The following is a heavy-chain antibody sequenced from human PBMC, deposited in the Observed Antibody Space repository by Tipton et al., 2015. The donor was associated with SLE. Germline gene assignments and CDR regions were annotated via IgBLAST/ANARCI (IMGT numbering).Heavy chain of an antibody. Sequence: SLRLSCAASGFTFSSYGMHWVRQAPGKGLEWVAVIWYDGSNKYYADSVKGRFTISRDNSKNTLYLQMNSLRAEDTAVYYCAKSRERSSGGYYFDYWGQGTLVTVSS. D-gene: IGHD1-26*01. CDR3: AKSRERSSGGYYFDY. J-gene: IGHJ4*02. CDR1: GFTFSSYG. V-gene: IGHV3-33*06. CDR2: IWYDGSNK.